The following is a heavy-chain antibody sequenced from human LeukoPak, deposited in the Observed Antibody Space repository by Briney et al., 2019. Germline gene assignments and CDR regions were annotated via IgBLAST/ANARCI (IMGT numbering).Heavy chain of an antibody. V-gene: IGHV3-23*01. CDR1: GFTFSSFA. Sequence: PGGSLRLSCAASGFTFSSFAMTWVRQAPGKGLEWVSSITGNHGATYNIDSVKVRFTISRDNSQNTLYLQMNSLRAEDTAVYYCTKDPNGDYVGAFDPWGQGTLVTVSS. CDR3: TKDPNGDYVGAFDP. CDR2: ITGNHGAT. D-gene: IGHD4-17*01. J-gene: IGHJ5*02.